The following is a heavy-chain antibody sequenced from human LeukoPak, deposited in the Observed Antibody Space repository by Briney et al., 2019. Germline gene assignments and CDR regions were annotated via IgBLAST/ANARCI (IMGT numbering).Heavy chain of an antibody. V-gene: IGHV1-18*01. CDR1: GYTFTSYG. Sequence: ASVKVSCKASGYTFTSYGISWVRQAPGQGLEWMGWISAYNGNTNYAQKLQGRVTMTTDTSTSTAYMELRSLRSDDTAVYYCARDVSGWDGLYYYSGMDVWGQGTTVTVPS. J-gene: IGHJ6*02. CDR2: ISAYNGNT. D-gene: IGHD6-19*01. CDR3: ARDVSGWDGLYYYSGMDV.